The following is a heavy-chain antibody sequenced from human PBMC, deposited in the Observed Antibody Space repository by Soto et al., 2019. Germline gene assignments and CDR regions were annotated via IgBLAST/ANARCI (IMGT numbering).Heavy chain of an antibody. CDR3: ARRGIVVVPVASGYGWGMDG. J-gene: IGHJ6*02. D-gene: IGHD2-2*01. V-gene: IGHV4-59*01. Sequence: SETLSLTCTVSGGFIWGWIRQSPAKGLEWIGNNYNSGRYNNNTSHESRLTISINTSKTQFSLRLASVTAADTSVYYCARRGIVVVPVASGYGWGMDGWGQGTTVT. CDR1: GGFI. CDR2: NYNSGRY.